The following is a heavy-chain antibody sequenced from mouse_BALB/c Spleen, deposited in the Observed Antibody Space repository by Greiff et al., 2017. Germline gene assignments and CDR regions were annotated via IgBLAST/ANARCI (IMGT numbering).Heavy chain of an antibody. Sequence: VKLQQPGAELVKPGASVKLSCKASGYTFTSYWMHWVKQRPGQGLEWIGEINPSNGRTNYNEKFKSKATLTVDKSSSTAYMQLSSLTSEDSAVYYCARGYGNYGFAYWGQGTLVTVSA. CDR3: ARGYGNYGFAY. V-gene: IGHV1S81*02. CDR1: GYTFTSYW. D-gene: IGHD2-1*01. J-gene: IGHJ3*01. CDR2: INPSNGRT.